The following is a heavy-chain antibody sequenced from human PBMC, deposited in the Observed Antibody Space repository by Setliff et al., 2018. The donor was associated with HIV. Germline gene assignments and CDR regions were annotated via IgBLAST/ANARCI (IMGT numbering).Heavy chain of an antibody. CDR3: AGEYSSGWYSGHY. J-gene: IGHJ4*02. CDR1: GGSFNGYY. D-gene: IGHD6-19*01. V-gene: IGHV4-34*01. CDR2: VNHSGST. Sequence: SETLSLTCAVYGGSFNGYYWSWIRQPPGKGLEWIGEVNHSGSTNYNPSLKSRVTISVDTSKNQFSLKLSSVTAADTAVYYCAGEYSSGWYSGHYWGQGTLVTVSS.